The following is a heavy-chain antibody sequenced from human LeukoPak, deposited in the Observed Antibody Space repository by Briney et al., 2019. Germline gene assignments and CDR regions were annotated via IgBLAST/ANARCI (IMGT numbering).Heavy chain of an antibody. V-gene: IGHV3-7*05. CDR3: SSGPSFDY. CDR1: GFTFGTHP. D-gene: IGHD3/OR15-3a*01. Sequence: GGSLRLSCAASGFTFGTHPMSWVRQAPGKGLEWVANMNQDGSVRQYVDSVKGRFTISRDNAKNSLYLQMNSLRAEDTAVYFCSSGPSFDYWGQGTLVTVSS. CDR2: MNQDGSVR. J-gene: IGHJ4*02.